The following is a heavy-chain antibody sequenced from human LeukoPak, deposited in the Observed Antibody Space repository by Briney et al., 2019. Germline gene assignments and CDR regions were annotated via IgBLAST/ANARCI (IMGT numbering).Heavy chain of an antibody. J-gene: IGHJ6*02. V-gene: IGHV3-23*01. CDR1: GFTFSSYA. CDR2: ICGSGGST. CDR3: AKDRAPYGWGSYPCYYYGMDV. Sequence: GGSLRLSCAASGFTFSSYAMSWVRQAPGKGLEWVSAICGSGGSTYYAESVKGRFTISRDNCKNALYLLMNSLRAEDPAVYYCAKDRAPYGWGSYPCYYYGMDVWGQGTTVTVSS. D-gene: IGHD3-10*01.